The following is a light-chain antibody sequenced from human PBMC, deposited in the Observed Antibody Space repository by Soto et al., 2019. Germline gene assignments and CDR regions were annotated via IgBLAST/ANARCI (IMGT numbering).Light chain of an antibody. CDR1: QSVSSNY. Sequence: EFVLAQSPGTLSLSPGERATLSCRASQSVSSNYLAWYQQKPGQAPRLLIYGASTRATGIADRFSGSGSGTDFSLSNSRVEPADFAVYYCHQFGSSPQTFGQGTKVEIK. CDR3: HQFGSSPQT. J-gene: IGKJ1*01. V-gene: IGKV3-20*01. CDR2: GAS.